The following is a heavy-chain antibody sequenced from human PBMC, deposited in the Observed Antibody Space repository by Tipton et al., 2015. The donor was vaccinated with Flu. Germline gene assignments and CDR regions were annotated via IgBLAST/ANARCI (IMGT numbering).Heavy chain of an antibody. V-gene: IGHV1-18*01. Sequence: QLVQSGAEVKKPGASVKVSCKASGYTFTTYGISWVRQAPGQGPEWMGWISTYNGNTNYAQKLQGRVTMTTDTSTSTAHMELRSLKSDDTAVYYCARERRHSGGPFFDYWGQGTLVSVSS. D-gene: IGHD6-19*01. J-gene: IGHJ4*02. CDR2: ISTYNGNT. CDR3: ARERRHSGGPFFDY. CDR1: GYTFTTYG.